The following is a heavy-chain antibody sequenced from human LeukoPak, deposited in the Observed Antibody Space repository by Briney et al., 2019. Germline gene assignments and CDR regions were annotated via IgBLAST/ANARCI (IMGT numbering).Heavy chain of an antibody. CDR3: ARANDRGGTSPLDY. D-gene: IGHD2-2*01. J-gene: IGHJ4*02. V-gene: IGHV4-38-2*01. CDR1: NYYISSGSY. Sequence: SETLSLTCGVSNYYISSGSYWSWIRQPPGKGLEWIGSIYHTGSAYYSSSLQSRVTISVDPSKNQFSVKLSSVTAADTAVYYCARANDRGGTSPLDYWGQGTLVTGSS. CDR2: IYHTGSA.